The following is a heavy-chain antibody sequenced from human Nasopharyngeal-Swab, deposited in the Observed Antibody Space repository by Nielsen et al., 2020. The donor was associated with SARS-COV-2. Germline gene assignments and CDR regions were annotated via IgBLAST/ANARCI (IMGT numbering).Heavy chain of an antibody. CDR1: GYTFTSYG. CDR3: ARDDSSNYDFWSGYYTGFDY. J-gene: IGHJ4*02. CDR2: ISAYNGNT. D-gene: IGHD3-3*01. Sequence: ASVKVSCQASGYTFTSYGISWLRQAPGQGLEWMGWISAYNGNTNYAQKLQGRVTMTTDTSTSTAYMELRSLRSADTAVYYCARDDSSNYDFWSGYYTGFDYWGQGTLVTVSS. V-gene: IGHV1-18*01.